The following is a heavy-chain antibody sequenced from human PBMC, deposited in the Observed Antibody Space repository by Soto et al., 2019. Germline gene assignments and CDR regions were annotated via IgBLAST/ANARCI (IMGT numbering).Heavy chain of an antibody. D-gene: IGHD3-9*01. CDR1: GGTFSSYT. J-gene: IGHJ6*02. CDR3: ARGFLTGSYYYYYGMDV. Sequence: SVKVSCKASGGTFSSYTISWVRQAPGQGLEWMGRIIPILGIANYAQKFQGRVTITADKSTSTAYMELSSLRSEDTAVYYCARGFLTGSYYYYYGMDVWGQGTPVTVSS. V-gene: IGHV1-69*02. CDR2: IIPILGIA.